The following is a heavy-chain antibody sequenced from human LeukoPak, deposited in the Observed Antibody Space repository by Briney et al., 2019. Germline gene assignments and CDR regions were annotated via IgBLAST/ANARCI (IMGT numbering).Heavy chain of an antibody. CDR1: GYTFTNYD. Sequence: ASVKVSCKASGYTFTNYDINWVRQATGQGLEWMGWMNPNSGNTGYAQKFQGRVTITRNTSISTAYMDLSSLNSEDTAVYYRARAYSNYDFYYMDVWGKGTTVTVSS. CDR2: MNPNSGNT. D-gene: IGHD4-11*01. J-gene: IGHJ6*03. V-gene: IGHV1-8*03. CDR3: ARAYSNYDFYYMDV.